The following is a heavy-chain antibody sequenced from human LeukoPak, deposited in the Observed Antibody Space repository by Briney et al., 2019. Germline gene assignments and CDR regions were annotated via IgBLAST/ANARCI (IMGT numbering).Heavy chain of an antibody. CDR2: INPDGRRT. CDR3: VREAEVVPTDIGVYYYYFMGV. Sequence: GGSLRLSGAASGFTFSNNWMHWVRQAPGKGLVWVSRINPDGRRTDYATSVNGRFTISRDNAKNTLFLQVNNLRAEDTAVYYCVREAEVVPTDIGVYYYYFMGVWGKGTPVTVSS. D-gene: IGHD3-22*01. V-gene: IGHV3-74*01. CDR1: GFTFSNNW. J-gene: IGHJ6*03.